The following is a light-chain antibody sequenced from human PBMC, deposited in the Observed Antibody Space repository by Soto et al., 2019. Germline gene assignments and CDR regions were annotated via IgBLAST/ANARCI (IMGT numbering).Light chain of an antibody. CDR2: EVS. CDR3: SSYTSSSTLYD. V-gene: IGLV2-14*01. CDR1: SSDVGGYNY. Sequence: QSVLTQPASVSGSPGESITISCTGTSSDVGGYNYVSWYQQHPGKAPKLMIYEVSNRPSGVSNRFSGSKSGNTASLTISGLQAEDEADYYCSSYTSSSTLYDFGTGTQVTVL. J-gene: IGLJ1*01.